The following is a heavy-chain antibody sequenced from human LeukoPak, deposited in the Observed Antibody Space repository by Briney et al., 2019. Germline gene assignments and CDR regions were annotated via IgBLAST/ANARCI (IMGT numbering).Heavy chain of an antibody. Sequence: GGSLRLSCTTSGFTFGDYAMSWFRRAPGKGLEWVGFIRGKPYGGTTEYAASVKGRFIISRDDSKTIAYLQMNSLRTEDTAVYYCTTHAILGLDAYDIWGQGTMVTVSS. CDR3: TTHAILGLDAYDI. V-gene: IGHV3-49*03. J-gene: IGHJ3*02. CDR1: GFTFGDYA. CDR2: IRGKPYGGTT. D-gene: IGHD3-3*01.